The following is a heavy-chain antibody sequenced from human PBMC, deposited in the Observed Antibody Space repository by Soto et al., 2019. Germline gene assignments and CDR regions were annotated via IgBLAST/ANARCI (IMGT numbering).Heavy chain of an antibody. Sequence: PGESLKISCNGSGYSFTNYWIGWVGQMPGKGLEWMGIIYPGDSHAIYSPSFQGQVTMSADKSISTAYLQWSSLKASDTAMYYCARPYSGGPNDPFDVWGQGTMVTVSS. V-gene: IGHV5-51*01. J-gene: IGHJ3*01. CDR1: GYSFTNYW. CDR3: ARPYSGGPNDPFDV. D-gene: IGHD1-26*01. CDR2: IYPGDSHA.